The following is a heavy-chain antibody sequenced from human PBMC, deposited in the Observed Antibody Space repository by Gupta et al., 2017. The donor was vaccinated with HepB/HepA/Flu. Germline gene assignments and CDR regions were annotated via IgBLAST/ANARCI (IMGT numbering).Heavy chain of an antibody. CDR3: ARAVGDCSSTSCYGPRYFQH. D-gene: IGHD2-2*01. V-gene: IGHV1-69*01. CDR2: IIPIVGTA. Sequence: QVQLVQSGAEVKKPGSSVKVSCKASGGTFSSYAISWVRQAPGQGLEWMGGIIPIVGTANYAQKFQGRVTITADESTSTAYMELSSLRSEDTAVYYCARAVGDCSSTSCYGPRYFQHWGQGTLVTVSS. J-gene: IGHJ1*01. CDR1: GGTFSSYA.